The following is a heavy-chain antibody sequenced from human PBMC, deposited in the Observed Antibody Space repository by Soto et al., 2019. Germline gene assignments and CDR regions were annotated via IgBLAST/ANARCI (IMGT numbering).Heavy chain of an antibody. D-gene: IGHD6-6*01. CDR1: GGSFSNSS. J-gene: IGHJ5*02. CDR2: ILPIFGTT. CDR3: ARVLESKYSSSSGWFDP. Sequence: ASVKVSCKASGGSFSNSSFSCVRQAPGQGLQWMGGILPIFGTTKYAQRFQGRVTITADESTSTAYMEVSSLRSDDTGVYYCARVLESKYSSSSGWFDPWGPGTLVTVSS. V-gene: IGHV1-69*13.